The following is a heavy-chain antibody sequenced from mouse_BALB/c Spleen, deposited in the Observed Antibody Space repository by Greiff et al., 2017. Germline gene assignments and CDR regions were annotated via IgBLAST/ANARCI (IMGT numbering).Heavy chain of an antibody. V-gene: IGHV14-3*02. J-gene: IGHJ4*01. CDR2: IDPANGNT. Sequence: LVESGPELVKPGASVKLSCTASGFNIKDTYMHWVKQRPEQGLEWIGRIDPANGNTKYDPKFQGKATITADTSSNTAYLQLSSLTSEDTAVYYCARAFPYAMDYWGQGTSVTVSS. CDR1: GFNIKDTY. CDR3: ARAFPYAMDY.